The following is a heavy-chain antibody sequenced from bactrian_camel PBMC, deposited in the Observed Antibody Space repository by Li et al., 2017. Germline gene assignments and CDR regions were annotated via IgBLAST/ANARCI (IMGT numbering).Heavy chain of an antibody. D-gene: IGHD2*01. J-gene: IGHJ6*01. CDR2: ISPRGRIT. V-gene: IGHV3S54*01. CDR3: AARGPYCYTKLSVRDFTY. Sequence: HVKLVESGGGSVAAGGSVRLSCAASGYMDSKRCMGWFRQAPGKEREGVAIISPRGRITDYTDSVKGRFTISQDNGKNNLYPQMDSLQVEDTAVYYCAARGPYCYTKLSVRDFTYWGQGTQVTVS. CDR1: GYMDSKRC.